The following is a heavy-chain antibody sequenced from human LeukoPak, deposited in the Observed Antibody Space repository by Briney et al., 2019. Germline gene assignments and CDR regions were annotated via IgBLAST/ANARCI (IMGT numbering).Heavy chain of an antibody. Sequence: LSLTCTVTGGSISSYYWSWVRQAPGKGLEWVAYIWYDGSNKHYADSVRGRFTISRDNSKNTLYLQMNSLRAEDTAVYYCARDGQQLVPYTMDVWGQGTTVTVSS. CDR2: IWYDGSNK. D-gene: IGHD6-13*01. V-gene: IGHV3-33*08. CDR3: ARDGQQLVPYTMDV. J-gene: IGHJ6*02. CDR1: GGSISSYY.